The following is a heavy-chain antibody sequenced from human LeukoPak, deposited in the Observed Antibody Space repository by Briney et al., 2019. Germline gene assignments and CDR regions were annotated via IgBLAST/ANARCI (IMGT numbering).Heavy chain of an antibody. Sequence: PSETLSLTCTVSGGAISSGDYFWSWIRQPPGKGLEWIGYIYTSGSTNYNPSLKSRVTISVDTSKNQFSLKLTSVTAADTAVYYCARGGGYGSSPLKWGQGILVTVSS. V-gene: IGHV4-61*08. CDR1: GGAISSGDYF. CDR2: IYTSGST. D-gene: IGHD6-6*01. CDR3: ARGGGYGSSPLK. J-gene: IGHJ4*02.